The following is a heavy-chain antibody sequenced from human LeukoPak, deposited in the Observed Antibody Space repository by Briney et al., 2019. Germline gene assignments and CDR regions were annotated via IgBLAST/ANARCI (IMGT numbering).Heavy chain of an antibody. CDR1: GGSISSYY. V-gene: IGHV4-59*01. CDR3: ARGGGYSGYDFGY. CDR2: IYYSGST. Sequence: PSGTLSLTCTVSGGSISSYYWSWIRQPPGKGLEWIGYIYYSGSTNYNPSLKSRVTISVDTSKNQFSLNLSSVTAADTAVYYRARGGGYSGYDFGYWGQGTLVTVSS. J-gene: IGHJ4*02. D-gene: IGHD5-12*01.